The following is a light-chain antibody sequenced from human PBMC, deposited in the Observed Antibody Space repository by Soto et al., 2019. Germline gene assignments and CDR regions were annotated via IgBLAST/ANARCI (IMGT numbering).Light chain of an antibody. CDR2: AAS. Sequence: DIPMTQSPSSLSASVGDRVTISCRPSQTIANYLNWYQHKPGNAPKLLIYAASSLQTGVPSRFSGSGSGTDFTLTINSLQPEDFATYFCHQSHSSPYTFGQGIRLEIK. CDR3: HQSHSSPYT. J-gene: IGKJ2*01. CDR1: QTIANY. V-gene: IGKV1-39*01.